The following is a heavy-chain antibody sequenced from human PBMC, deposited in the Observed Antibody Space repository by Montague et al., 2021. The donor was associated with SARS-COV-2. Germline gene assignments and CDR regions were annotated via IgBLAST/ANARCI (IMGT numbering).Heavy chain of an antibody. CDR1: GFSLSTSGMC. Sequence: PPLVKPTQTLTLTCTFSGFSLSTSGMCVSWIRQPPGKALEWLALIDWDDDKYYSTSLKTRLTISKDTSKNQVVLTMTNMDPVDTATYCARLRVEMATMIGNYYYYGMDVWGQGTTVTVSS. D-gene: IGHD5-24*01. CDR2: IDWDDDK. CDR3: ARLRVEMATMIGNYYYYGMDV. V-gene: IGHV2-70*01. J-gene: IGHJ6*02.